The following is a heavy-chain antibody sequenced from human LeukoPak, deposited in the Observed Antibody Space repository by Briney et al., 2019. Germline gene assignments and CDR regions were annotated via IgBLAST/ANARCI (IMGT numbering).Heavy chain of an antibody. D-gene: IGHD6-13*01. J-gene: IGHJ4*02. Sequence: PGGSLRLSCAASGFTFSDYYMSWIRQAPGKGLEWVSYISKTASDIYYGDSVKGRFTTSRDNAKNSLYLQMNSLRAEDTAIYYCARSIIGAAGTAWVYWGQGTLVTVSS. CDR1: GFTFSDYY. V-gene: IGHV3-11*01. CDR3: ARSIIGAAGTAWVY. CDR2: ISKTASDI.